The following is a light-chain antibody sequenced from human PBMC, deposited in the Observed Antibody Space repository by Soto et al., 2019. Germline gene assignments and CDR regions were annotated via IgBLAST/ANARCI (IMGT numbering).Light chain of an antibody. CDR2: DVS. Sequence: EIVLTQSPGTLSLSPGDRATLSCRASQTISGYLGWYQQKPGQAPRLLIYDVSHGATGIPARFSGSGSGTEFTLTISSLEPEDFAVYYCQQRDSRPPWTFGQGTKVDIK. V-gene: IGKV3-11*01. J-gene: IGKJ1*01. CDR1: QTISGY. CDR3: QQRDSRPPWT.